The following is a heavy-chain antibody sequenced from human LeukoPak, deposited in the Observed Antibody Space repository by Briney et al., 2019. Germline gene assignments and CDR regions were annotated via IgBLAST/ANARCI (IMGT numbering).Heavy chain of an antibody. CDR3: AKRAVVREIQYFDY. J-gene: IGHJ4*02. Sequence: GGSLRLSCAASGFIFSSYGMTWVRQAPGKGLEWVSAISGSGSGGSTYYADSVKGRFTISRDNSKNTLYLQMNSLRPEDTAIYYCAKRAVVREIQYFDYWGQGALLTVSS. V-gene: IGHV3-23*01. D-gene: IGHD3-22*01. CDR2: ISGSGSGGST. CDR1: GFIFSSYG.